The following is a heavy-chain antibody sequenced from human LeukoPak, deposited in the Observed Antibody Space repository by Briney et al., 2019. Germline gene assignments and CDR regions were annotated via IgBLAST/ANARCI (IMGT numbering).Heavy chain of an antibody. D-gene: IGHD6-19*01. CDR1: GFTVSSNY. Sequence: GGSLRLSCAASGFTVSSNYMSWVRQAPGKGLEWVSVIYSGGSTYYADSVKGRFTISRDNSKNTLYLQMNSLRAEDTAVYYCAGSFSGWYDYFDYWGQGTPVTVSS. J-gene: IGHJ4*02. CDR2: IYSGGST. CDR3: AGSFSGWYDYFDY. V-gene: IGHV3-66*01.